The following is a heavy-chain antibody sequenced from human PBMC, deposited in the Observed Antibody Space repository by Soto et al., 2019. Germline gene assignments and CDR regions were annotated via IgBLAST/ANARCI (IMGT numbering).Heavy chain of an antibody. CDR1: GFTFISYG. CDR3: ARDNGYSSWSQWGYYYGMDV. V-gene: IGHV3-33*01. D-gene: IGHD6-19*01. Sequence: WGSLRLSCAASGFTFISYGINFLRHSPVKWREWVAIIWFDGSTKYYADSVKGRFTISRDNSKNTLYLQMNRVRAEDTDVYYCARDNGYSSWSQWGYYYGMDVWGQGTTVTVSS. CDR2: IWFDGSTK. J-gene: IGHJ6*02.